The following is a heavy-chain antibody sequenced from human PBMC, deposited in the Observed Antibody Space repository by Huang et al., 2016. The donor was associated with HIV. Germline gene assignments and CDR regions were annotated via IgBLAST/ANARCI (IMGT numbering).Heavy chain of an antibody. D-gene: IGHD6-19*01. CDR3: AKDPSLAGHHFDD. V-gene: IGHV3-30*18. CDR2: LSFDGRHK. J-gene: IGHJ4*02. Sequence: QVQLVESGGGVVQPGTSLSLSCAASGFAFSTYGMHWVRQAPGKGPEWVGILSFDGRHKYYGDSVKGRFTISRDNSKNTLYLDMNSLRTEDTAVYYCAKDPSLAGHHFDDWGQGTLVTVSA. CDR1: GFAFSTYG.